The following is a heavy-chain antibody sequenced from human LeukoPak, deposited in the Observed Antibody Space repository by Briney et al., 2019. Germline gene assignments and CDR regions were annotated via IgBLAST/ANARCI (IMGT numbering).Heavy chain of an antibody. Sequence: ASVKVSCKASGYTFTSYGISWVRQAPGQGLEWMGWINPNSGGTNYAQKFQGRVTMTRDTSISTAYMELSRLRSDDTAVYYCASVCGGGCYLVVDYYYGMGVWGQGTTVTVSS. J-gene: IGHJ6*02. V-gene: IGHV1-2*02. CDR1: GYTFTSYG. CDR3: ASVCGGGCYLVVDYYYGMGV. CDR2: INPNSGGT. D-gene: IGHD2-21*02.